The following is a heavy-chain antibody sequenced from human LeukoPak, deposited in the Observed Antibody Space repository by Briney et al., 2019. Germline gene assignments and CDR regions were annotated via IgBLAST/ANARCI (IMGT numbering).Heavy chain of an antibody. CDR1: GFTFSSYA. J-gene: IGHJ4*02. D-gene: IGHD2-8*01. Sequence: GGSLRLSCAASGFTFSSYAMSGVRQAPGKGVEWVSAISDSGGSTYAPDSVNGPFTISRDNSNNTLYLQINSLRAEATAVYYCAKDTSIGRYCTNGVCSPFDYWGQGTLVTVSS. CDR2: ISDSGGST. CDR3: AKDTSIGRYCTNGVCSPFDY. V-gene: IGHV3-23*01.